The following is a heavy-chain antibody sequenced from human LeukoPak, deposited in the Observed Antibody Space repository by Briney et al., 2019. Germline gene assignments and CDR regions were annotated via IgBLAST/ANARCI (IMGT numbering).Heavy chain of an antibody. CDR1: GGSITNNF. Sequence: LETLSLTCTVSGGSITNNFWSWIRQPAGKGLEWIGRIYARVTTDYNPSLKSRVTMSVDKSKNQLSLKLISVTVADTAVYYCAREGEWELGYWGQGILVTVSS. CDR3: AREGEWELGY. D-gene: IGHD1-26*01. J-gene: IGHJ4*02. V-gene: IGHV4-4*07. CDR2: IYARVTT.